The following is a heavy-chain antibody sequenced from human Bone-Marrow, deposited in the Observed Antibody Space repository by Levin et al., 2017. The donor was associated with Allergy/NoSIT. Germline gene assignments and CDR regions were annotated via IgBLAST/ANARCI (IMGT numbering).Heavy chain of an antibody. D-gene: IGHD3-10*01. V-gene: IGHV3-30*18. CDR3: AKEFMVRGVISDAFDI. Sequence: PGGSLRLSCAASGFTFSSYGMHWVRQAPGKGLEWVAVISYDGSNKYYADSVKGRFTISRDNSKNTLYLQMNSLRAEDTAVYYCAKEFMVRGVISDAFDIWGQGTMVTVSS. CDR1: GFTFSSYG. J-gene: IGHJ3*02. CDR2: ISYDGSNK.